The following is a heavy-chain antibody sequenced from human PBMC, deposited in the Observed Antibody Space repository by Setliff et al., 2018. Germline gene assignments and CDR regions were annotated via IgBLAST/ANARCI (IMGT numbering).Heavy chain of an antibody. Sequence: PGGSLRLSCAASGFTFSSYEMNWVRQAPGKGLEWVSYISSSGSTIYYADSVKGRFTISRDNAKNSLYLQMNSLRAEDTAVYYCACPDILTGLYDYWGQGTQVTVSS. J-gene: IGHJ4*02. CDR1: GFTFSSYE. V-gene: IGHV3-48*03. CDR3: ACPDILTGLYDY. CDR2: ISSSGSTI. D-gene: IGHD3-9*01.